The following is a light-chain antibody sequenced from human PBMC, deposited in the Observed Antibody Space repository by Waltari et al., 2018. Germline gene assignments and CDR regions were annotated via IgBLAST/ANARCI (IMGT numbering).Light chain of an antibody. CDR2: DAS. CDR1: QSVSSY. J-gene: IGKJ5*01. V-gene: IGKV3-11*01. Sequence: EIVLTQSPATLSLSPGERATLSCRASQSVSSYLAWYQQKPGQAPRLLIYDASNKATGIAARCSGSGSGTDFAHTISSLEPEDFAVYYCQQRSNWPPSTFGQGTRLEMK. CDR3: QQRSNWPPST.